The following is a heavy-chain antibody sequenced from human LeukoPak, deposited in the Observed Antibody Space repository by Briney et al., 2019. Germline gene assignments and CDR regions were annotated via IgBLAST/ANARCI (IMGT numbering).Heavy chain of an antibody. CDR2: IYPGDSDT. CDR3: ARQQGYSYGYYYYYMDV. J-gene: IGHJ6*03. Sequence: PGESLKISCQASGYSFTSYWIGWVRQMPGKGLEWMGIIYPGDSDTRYSPSFQGQVTISADKSISTAYLQWSSLKASDTAMYYCARQQGYSYGYYYYYMDVWGKGTTVTVSS. CDR1: GYSFTSYW. V-gene: IGHV5-51*01. D-gene: IGHD5-18*01.